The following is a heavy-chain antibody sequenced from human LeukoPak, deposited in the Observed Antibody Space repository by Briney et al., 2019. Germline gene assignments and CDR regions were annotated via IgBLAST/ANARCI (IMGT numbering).Heavy chain of an antibody. CDR2: IYIVVST. J-gene: IGHJ4*02. Sequence: GGSLRLSCAASGFTVSSNYMSWVRQAPGKGLEWVSIIYIVVSTYYADSVTDRFTISRDNSKYTLYLQMNSLRAEDTAMYYCARGYFDSSGEFDYWGQGTLVTVSS. D-gene: IGHD3-22*01. CDR3: ARGYFDSSGEFDY. V-gene: IGHV3-66*01. CDR1: GFTVSSNY.